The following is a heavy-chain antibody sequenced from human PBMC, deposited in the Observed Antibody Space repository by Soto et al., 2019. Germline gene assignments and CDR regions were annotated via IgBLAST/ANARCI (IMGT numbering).Heavy chain of an antibody. CDR3: ARQPFDRSGWTWGNWFDP. CDR1: GGSVSSSSYY. V-gene: IGHV4-39*01. J-gene: IGHJ5*02. Sequence: ETLSLTCTVSGGSVSSSSYYWGWIRQPPGKGLEWIGNIYNSVNTYYNPSLKGRVTIFLDVSRNQLSLKLSSVTAADSALYYCARQPFDRSGWTWGNWFDPWGQGTLVTVSS. D-gene: IGHD6-19*01. CDR2: IYNSVNT.